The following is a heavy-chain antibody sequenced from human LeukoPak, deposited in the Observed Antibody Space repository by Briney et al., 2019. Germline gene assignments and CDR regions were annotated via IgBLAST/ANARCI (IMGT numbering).Heavy chain of an antibody. J-gene: IGHJ4*02. CDR1: GGSISSYY. V-gene: IGHV4-59*08. Sequence: PSETLSLTCTVSGGSISSYYWSWIRQPPGKGLEWIGYIYYSGSTNYNPSLKSRVTISVDTSKNQFSLKLSSVTAADTVVYYCARRVTFGPYGDYDVWGQGTLVTVSS. D-gene: IGHD4-17*01. CDR3: ARRVTFGPYGDYDV. CDR2: IYYSGST.